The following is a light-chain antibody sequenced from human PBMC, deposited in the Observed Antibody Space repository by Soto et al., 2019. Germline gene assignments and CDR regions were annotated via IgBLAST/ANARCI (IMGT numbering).Light chain of an antibody. CDR2: GNN. CDR1: SSNIGSNT. J-gene: IGLJ2*01. CDR3: GAWDDSLTGFVV. V-gene: IGLV1-44*01. Sequence: QSVLTQPPSASGTPGQRVTISCSGSSSNIGSNTVTWYRHLPGTAPKLLIYGNNQRPSGVPDRFSGSKSGTSASLAISGLQSEDEADYYCGAWDDSLTGFVVFGGGTKLTVL.